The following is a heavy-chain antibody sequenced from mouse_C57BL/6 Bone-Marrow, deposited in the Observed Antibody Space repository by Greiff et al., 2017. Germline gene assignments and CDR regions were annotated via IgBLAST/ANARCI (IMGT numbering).Heavy chain of an antibody. J-gene: IGHJ1*03. CDR1: GYTFTSYW. CDR3: ASWEGDWYFDV. CDR2: IDPSDSYT. D-gene: IGHD4-1*01. Sequence: QVQLQQPGAELVKPGASVKLSCKASGYTFTSYWMQWVKQRPGQGLEWIGEIDPSDSYTNYNQKFKGKATLTVDTSSSTAYMQLSSLTSEDSAVYYCASWEGDWYFDVWGTGTTVTVSS. V-gene: IGHV1-50*01.